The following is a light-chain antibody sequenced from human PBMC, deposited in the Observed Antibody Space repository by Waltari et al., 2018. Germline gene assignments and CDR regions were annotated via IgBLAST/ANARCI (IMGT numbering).Light chain of an antibody. CDR1: SSDVGGYNF. CDR2: DVS. J-gene: IGLJ3*02. CDR3: CSFTSRSTWV. V-gene: IGLV2-14*01. Sequence: QSALTQPASVSGSPGQSIPISCPGTSSDVGGYNFVPWYQQHPGKVPKLLIFDVSNRPSGVSNRFSGSKSGNTASLTISGLQAEDESDYYCCSFTSRSTWVFGGGTKLTVL.